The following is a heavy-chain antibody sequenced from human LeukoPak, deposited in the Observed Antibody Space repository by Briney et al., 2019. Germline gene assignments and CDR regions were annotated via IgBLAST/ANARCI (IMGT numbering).Heavy chain of an antibody. CDR1: GYTFTGYY. D-gene: IGHD3-10*01. J-gene: IGHJ4*02. CDR3: ARGADGSGSYYAPGFDY. Sequence: ASVKVSCKASGYTFTGYYMHWVRQAPGQGLEWMGWINPNSGGTNYAQKFQGRVTMTRDTSISTAYMELSRLRSDDTAVYYCARGADGSGSYYAPGFDYWGQGTLVTVSS. CDR2: INPNSGGT. V-gene: IGHV1-2*02.